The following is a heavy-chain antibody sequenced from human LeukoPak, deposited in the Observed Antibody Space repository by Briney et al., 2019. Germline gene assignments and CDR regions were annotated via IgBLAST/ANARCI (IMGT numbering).Heavy chain of an antibody. Sequence: GGSLRLSCAASGFTFSSYGMHWVRQAPGKGLEWVAVISYDGSNKYYADSVKGRFTISRDNSKNTLYLQMNSLRAEDTAVYYCAKGLNYYDSSALDYWGQGTLVTVSS. J-gene: IGHJ4*02. D-gene: IGHD3-22*01. CDR3: AKGLNYYDSSALDY. V-gene: IGHV3-30*18. CDR1: GFTFSSYG. CDR2: ISYDGSNK.